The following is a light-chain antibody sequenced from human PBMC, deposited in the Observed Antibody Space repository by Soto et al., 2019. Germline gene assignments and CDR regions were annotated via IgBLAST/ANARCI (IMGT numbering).Light chain of an antibody. CDR1: SSDVGAYNY. CDR2: DVN. V-gene: IGLV2-8*01. CDR3: NSFAGSAHVV. Sequence: QSALAQPPSASGSPGQSVTISCTGTSSDVGAYNYVSWYQQHPGKATKLIIYDVNQRPSGVPDRFSGSKSGNTASLTVSGLQAEDEAVYYCNSFAGSAHVVFGGGTKVTVL. J-gene: IGLJ2*01.